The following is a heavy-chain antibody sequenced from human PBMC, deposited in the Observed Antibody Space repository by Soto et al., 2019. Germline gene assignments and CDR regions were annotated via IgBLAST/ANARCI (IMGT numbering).Heavy chain of an antibody. CDR1: GFTFSSYA. D-gene: IGHD3-22*01. Sequence: ESGGGVVQPGRSLRLSCAASGFTFSSYAMHWVRQAPGKGLEWVAVISYDGSNKYYADSVKGRFTISRDNSKNTLYLQMNSLRAEDTAVYYCARDNDSSGYYYLFDYWGQGTLVTVSS. V-gene: IGHV3-30-3*01. CDR2: ISYDGSNK. J-gene: IGHJ4*02. CDR3: ARDNDSSGYYYLFDY.